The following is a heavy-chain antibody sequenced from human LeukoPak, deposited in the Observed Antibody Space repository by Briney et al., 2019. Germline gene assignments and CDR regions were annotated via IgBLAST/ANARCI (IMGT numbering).Heavy chain of an antibody. V-gene: IGHV4-59*01. D-gene: IGHD2-2*01. Sequence: PSETLSLTCTVSGGSISSYYWSWIRQPPGKGLEWIGYIYYSGSTNYNPSLKSRVTISVDTSKNQFSLKLSSVTAADTAVYYCARGCSSTSCYGFDYWGQGTLVTVSS. CDR1: GGSISSYY. CDR3: ARGCSSTSCYGFDY. J-gene: IGHJ4*02. CDR2: IYYSGST.